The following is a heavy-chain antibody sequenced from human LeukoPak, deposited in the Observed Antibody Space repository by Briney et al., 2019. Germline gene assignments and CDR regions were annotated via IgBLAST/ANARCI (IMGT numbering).Heavy chain of an antibody. CDR1: GFTFDDYA. Sequence: GGSLRLSCAASGFTFDDYAMHWVRQAPGKGLEWVSPISGDGGSTYYADSVKGRFTISRDNSKNSLYLQMNSLRTEDTALYYCAKDKGFGGFTDAFDIWGQGTMVTVSS. CDR2: ISGDGGST. V-gene: IGHV3-43*02. CDR3: AKDKGFGGFTDAFDI. D-gene: IGHD3-10*01. J-gene: IGHJ3*02.